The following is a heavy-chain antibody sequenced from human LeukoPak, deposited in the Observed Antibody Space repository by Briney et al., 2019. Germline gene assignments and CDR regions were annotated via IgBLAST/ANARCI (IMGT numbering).Heavy chain of an antibody. V-gene: IGHV4-4*07. CDR1: GGSISSYH. CDR3: ARDGLYSYGYSYFDY. D-gene: IGHD5-18*01. CDR2: VYTSGST. Sequence: PSETLSLTCTVSGGSISSYHWSWIRQPAGKGLEWIGRVYTSGSTNYNPSLKSRVTMSVYTSKEQLSLKLSSVTAADTAVYYCARDGLYSYGYSYFDYWGQGTLVTVSS. J-gene: IGHJ4*02.